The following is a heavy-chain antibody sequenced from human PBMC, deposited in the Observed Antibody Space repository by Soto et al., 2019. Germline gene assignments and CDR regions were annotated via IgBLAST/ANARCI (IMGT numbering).Heavy chain of an antibody. CDR1: AFTFRSYA. J-gene: IGHJ5*02. Sequence: GGSLRLSCAASAFTFRSYAMNWVRQAPGKGLEWVSGISGSGSDTYYADSVKGRFTISRDNSKNTLYLQMNSLRAEDTGAYYCAKALYSSSHPPFDHWGQGT. D-gene: IGHD6-13*01. CDR3: AKALYSSSHPPFDH. CDR2: ISGSGSDT. V-gene: IGHV3-23*01.